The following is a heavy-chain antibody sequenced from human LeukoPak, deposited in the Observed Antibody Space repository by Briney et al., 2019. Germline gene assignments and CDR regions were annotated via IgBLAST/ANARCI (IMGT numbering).Heavy chain of an antibody. CDR1: GFTFSSYG. V-gene: IGHV3-30*02. Sequence: GGSLRLSCAASGFTFSSYGMHWVRQAPVKGQELVAFIRYHGSNRYYADSVKGRFTISRDNSKNTLYLQMNSLRAEDTAVYYCAKDSGQTYYYDSSGYYPPLDYYYMDVWGKGTTVTVSS. CDR3: AKDSGQTYYYDSSGYYPPLDYYYMDV. CDR2: IRYHGSNR. D-gene: IGHD3-22*01. J-gene: IGHJ6*03.